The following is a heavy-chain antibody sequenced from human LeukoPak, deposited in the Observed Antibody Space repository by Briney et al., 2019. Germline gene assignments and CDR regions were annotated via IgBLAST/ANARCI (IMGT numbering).Heavy chain of an antibody. Sequence: PSETLSLTCTVSGGSISSYYWSWIRQPPGKGLEWIGYIYCSGSTNYNPSLKSRVTISVDTSKNQFSLKLSSVTAADTAVYYCARHDDSSGLDMDVWGQGTTVTVSS. J-gene: IGHJ6*02. CDR3: ARHDDSSGLDMDV. V-gene: IGHV4-59*08. CDR1: GGSISSYY. CDR2: IYCSGST. D-gene: IGHD3-22*01.